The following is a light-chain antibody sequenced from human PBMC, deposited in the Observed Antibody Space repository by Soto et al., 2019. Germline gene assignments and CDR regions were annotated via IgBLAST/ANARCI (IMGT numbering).Light chain of an antibody. CDR3: QQYGSSFT. J-gene: IGKJ3*01. V-gene: IGKV3-20*01. Sequence: EIVLTQSPGTLSLSPGERATLSCRASQSVSSSYLAWYQQKPGQAPRLLIYGASSRATGIPDRFSGSGSGTDFTRTSSRLEPEEFAVYYCQQYGSSFTFGPGTKVDIK. CDR1: QSVSSSY. CDR2: GAS.